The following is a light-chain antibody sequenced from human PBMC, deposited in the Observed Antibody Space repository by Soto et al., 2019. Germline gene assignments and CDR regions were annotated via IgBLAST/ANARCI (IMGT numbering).Light chain of an antibody. CDR3: SSYTSSNTPSVV. CDR1: SSDVGGYNY. CDR2: DVS. Sequence: QAVVTQPASVSGSPGQSITISCTGTSSDVGGYNYVSWYQQHPGKAPKLMIYDVSNRPSGVSNRFSGSKSGNTASLTISGLQAEDEADYYCSSYTSSNTPSVVFGGGTKLTVL. V-gene: IGLV2-14*01. J-gene: IGLJ2*01.